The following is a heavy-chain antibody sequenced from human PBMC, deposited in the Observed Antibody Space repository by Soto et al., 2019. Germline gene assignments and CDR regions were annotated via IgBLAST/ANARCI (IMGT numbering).Heavy chain of an antibody. V-gene: IGHV3-23*01. D-gene: IGHD6-13*01. CDR2: ISGSGGST. J-gene: IGHJ4*02. CDR1: GFTFSSYA. Sequence: QPAGSLRLSCAASGFTFSSYAMSWVRQAPGKGLEWVSAISGSGGSTYYADSVKGRFTISRDNSKNTLYLQMNSLRAEDTAVYYCATSERGSSWPLDYWGQGTLVTVSS. CDR3: ATSERGSSWPLDY.